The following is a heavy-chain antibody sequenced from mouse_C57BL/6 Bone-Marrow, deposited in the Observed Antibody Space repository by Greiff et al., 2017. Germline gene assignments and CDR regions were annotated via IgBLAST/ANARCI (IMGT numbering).Heavy chain of an antibody. CDR1: GYTFTSYW. V-gene: IGHV1-69*01. D-gene: IGHD2-3*01. CDR2: IDPSDSYT. CDR3: AREMDV. Sequence: QVQLQQPGAELVKPGASVKLSCKASGYTFTSYWMHWVKQRPGQGLEWIGEIDPSDSYTNYNQKFKGKSTLTVDKSSSTAYMQLSSLTSEDSAVYYCAREMDVWGQGTLVTVSA. J-gene: IGHJ3*01.